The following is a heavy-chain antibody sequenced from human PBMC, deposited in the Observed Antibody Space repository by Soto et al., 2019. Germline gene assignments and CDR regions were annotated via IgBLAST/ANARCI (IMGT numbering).Heavy chain of an antibody. J-gene: IGHJ6*02. CDR3: AREFRFRSGYPDYGMDV. CDR2: ISAYNGNT. Sequence: ASVKVSCKASGYTFTSYGISWVRQAPGQGLEWMGWISAYNGNTNYAQKLQGRVTMTTDTSTSTAYMELRSLRSGDTAVYYCAREFRFRSGYPDYGMDVWGQGTTVTVS. V-gene: IGHV1-18*04. CDR1: GYTFTSYG. D-gene: IGHD3-3*01.